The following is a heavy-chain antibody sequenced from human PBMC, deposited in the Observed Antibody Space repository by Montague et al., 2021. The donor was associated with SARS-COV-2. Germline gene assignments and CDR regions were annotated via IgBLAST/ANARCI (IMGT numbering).Heavy chain of an antibody. CDR3: ARGRGYGDFYYYGMDV. D-gene: IGHD3-10*01. Sequence: SLRLSCAASGFTFSNYEMNWVRQAPGKGLEWVLYISNSGSTIYYADSVKGRFTISRDNAQNSLYLQMNSLRAEDTGVYYCARGRGYGDFYYYGMDVWGQGTTVTVSS. CDR2: ISNSGSTI. V-gene: IGHV3-48*03. CDR1: GFTFSNYE. J-gene: IGHJ6*02.